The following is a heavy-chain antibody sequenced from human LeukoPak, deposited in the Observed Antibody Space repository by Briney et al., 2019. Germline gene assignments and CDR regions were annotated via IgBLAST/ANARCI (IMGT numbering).Heavy chain of an antibody. CDR1: GFILSNYN. CDR2: ISGSGGST. V-gene: IGHV3-23*01. CDR3: AKGYSMIVVVITGFDY. Sequence: QAGGSLRLSCAASGFILSNYNMTWVRQAPGKGLEWVSAISGSGGSTYYADSVKGRFTISRDNSKNTLYLQMNSLRAEDTAVYYCAKGYSMIVVVITGFDYWGQGTLVTVSS. J-gene: IGHJ4*02. D-gene: IGHD3-22*01.